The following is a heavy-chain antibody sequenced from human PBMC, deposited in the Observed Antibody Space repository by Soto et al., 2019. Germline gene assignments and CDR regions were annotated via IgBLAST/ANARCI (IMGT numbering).Heavy chain of an antibody. Sequence: EVQLVESGGGLVQPGGSLRLSCAASGFTFSDHHMDWVRQAPGKGLEWVGRTRNKANSYTTEYAASVKGRFTILRDDSKNSLYLQMNSLKTEDTAVYYCSRDLGSWGQGTLVTVSS. V-gene: IGHV3-72*01. CDR1: GFTFSDHH. J-gene: IGHJ5*02. CDR2: TRNKANSYTT. CDR3: SRDLGS.